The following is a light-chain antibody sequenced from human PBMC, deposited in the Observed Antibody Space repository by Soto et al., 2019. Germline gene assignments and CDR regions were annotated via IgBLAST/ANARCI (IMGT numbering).Light chain of an antibody. V-gene: IGKV3-11*01. CDR1: QSVGTY. Sequence: DIVLTQSPATLSLSPGERATLSCRASQSVGTYLAWYQQKPGQAPRLLIYDASNSATGIPARFSGSGSGTDFTLTISSLESEDFAVYYCQQRSNWPRTFGQGTKVEIK. CDR2: DAS. CDR3: QQRSNWPRT. J-gene: IGKJ1*01.